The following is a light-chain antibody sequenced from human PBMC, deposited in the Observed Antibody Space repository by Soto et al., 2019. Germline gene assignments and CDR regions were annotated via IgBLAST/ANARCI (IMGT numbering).Light chain of an antibody. CDR3: QQYGSSGT. V-gene: IGKV3-20*01. CDR2: DAS. CDR1: QSISSN. Sequence: EIVMTQSPATLSVSPGEGATLSCRASQSISSNLAWYQQKPGQAPRLVIFDASTRATGIPDRFSGSGSGTDFTLTISRLEPEDFAVYYCQQYGSSGTFGQGTKVDIK. J-gene: IGKJ1*01.